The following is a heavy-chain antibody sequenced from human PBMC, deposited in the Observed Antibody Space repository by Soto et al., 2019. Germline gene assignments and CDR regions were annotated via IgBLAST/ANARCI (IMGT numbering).Heavy chain of an antibody. D-gene: IGHD1-1*01. Sequence: VQLVESGGGLIQPGVSLRLSCAASGLSGSNNHMTWVRQAPGKGLEWVSLFHVGGSAYYADSVKGRFTISRDNSKNTLYLQMDSLRAEDTAIYYCAGRLTTAASLEYWGQGTLVTVYS. CDR3: AGRLTTAASLEY. CDR1: GLSGSNNH. V-gene: IGHV3-53*01. CDR2: FHVGGSA. J-gene: IGHJ4*02.